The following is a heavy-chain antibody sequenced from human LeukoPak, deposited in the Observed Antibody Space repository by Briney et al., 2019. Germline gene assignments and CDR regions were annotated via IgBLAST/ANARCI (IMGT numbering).Heavy chain of an antibody. V-gene: IGHV3-30*04. CDR1: GFTFSSYT. CDR2: ISYDGSNK. J-gene: IGHJ4*02. CDR3: AKVRFGELLRGYFDY. D-gene: IGHD3-10*01. Sequence: GSLRLSCAASGFTFSSYTIHWVRQAPGKGLEWVAVISYDGSNKYYADSVKGRFTISRDNSKNTLYLQMNSLRAEDTAVYYCAKVRFGELLRGYFDYWGQGTLVTVSS.